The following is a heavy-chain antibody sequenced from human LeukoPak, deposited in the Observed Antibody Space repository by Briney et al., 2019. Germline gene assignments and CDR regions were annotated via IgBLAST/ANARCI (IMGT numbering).Heavy chain of an antibody. Sequence: GSLRLSCAASGFTFDDYAMHWVRQAPGKGLEWVSLISGDGGSTYYADSVKGRFTISRDNSKNPLYLQMNSLRTEDTALYYCAKDIGSATVTASFDYWGQGTLVTVSS. V-gene: IGHV3-43*02. D-gene: IGHD4-11*01. CDR1: GFTFDDYA. J-gene: IGHJ4*02. CDR3: AKDIGSATVTASFDY. CDR2: ISGDGGST.